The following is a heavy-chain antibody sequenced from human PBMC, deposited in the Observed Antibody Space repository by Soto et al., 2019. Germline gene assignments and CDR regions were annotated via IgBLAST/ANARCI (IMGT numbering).Heavy chain of an antibody. CDR3: ARDPYSSSPKDV. Sequence: GGSLRLSCAASGFTFTSYEMNWVRQTPGKGLEWVSYISSSGSTIYYADSVKGRFTISRDKAKNSLYLQMNSLRAEDTAVYYCARDPYSSSPKDVRGQATRVTVSS. V-gene: IGHV3-48*03. CDR1: GFTFTSYE. D-gene: IGHD6-13*01. J-gene: IGHJ6*02. CDR2: ISSSGSTI.